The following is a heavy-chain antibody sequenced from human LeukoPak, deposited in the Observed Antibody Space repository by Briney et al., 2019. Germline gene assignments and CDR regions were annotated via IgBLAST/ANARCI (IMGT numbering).Heavy chain of an antibody. CDR3: ARVGDWNDLVY. Sequence: SETLSLTCTVSGGSMSSYYWSWIRQSPGKGLEWIGYIYYNGRTTNYNPSLKSRVTMSVDTSKNQFSLKLSSVTAADTAVYYCARVGDWNDLVYWGQGILVSVSS. J-gene: IGHJ4*02. D-gene: IGHD1-1*01. CDR2: IYYNGRTT. V-gene: IGHV4-59*01. CDR1: GGSMSSYY.